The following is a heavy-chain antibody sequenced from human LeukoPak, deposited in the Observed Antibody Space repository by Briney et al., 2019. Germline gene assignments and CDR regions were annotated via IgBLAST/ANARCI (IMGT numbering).Heavy chain of an antibody. CDR3: ARDSSSSWSAWYFDY. Sequence: SETLSLTCTVSGGSISSGDHYWSWIRQPPGKGLEWIGYIYYSGSTYYNPSLKSRVTISVDTSKNQFSLKLSSVTAADTAVYYCARDSSSSWSAWYFDYWGQGTLVTVSS. D-gene: IGHD6-13*01. V-gene: IGHV4-30-4*08. CDR2: IYYSGST. CDR1: GGSISSGDHY. J-gene: IGHJ4*02.